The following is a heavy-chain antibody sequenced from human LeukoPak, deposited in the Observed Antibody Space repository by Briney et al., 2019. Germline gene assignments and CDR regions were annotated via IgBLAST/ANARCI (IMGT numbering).Heavy chain of an antibody. D-gene: IGHD5-18*01. CDR3: AREKNSYGYIHYFDY. Sequence: GASVKVSCKASGYTFTSYGISWVRQAPGQGLEWMGWISAYNGNTNYAQKLQGRVTMTTDTSTSTAYMELRSLRSDDTAVYYCAREKNSYGYIHYFDYWGQETLATVSS. J-gene: IGHJ4*02. CDR1: GYTFTSYG. CDR2: ISAYNGNT. V-gene: IGHV1-18*04.